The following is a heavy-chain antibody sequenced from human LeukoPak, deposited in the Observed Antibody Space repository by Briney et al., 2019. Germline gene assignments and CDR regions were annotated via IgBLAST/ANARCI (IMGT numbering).Heavy chain of an antibody. V-gene: IGHV1-18*01. CDR3: ARGSSLRAYYYYGMDV. CDR2: ISAYNGNT. D-gene: IGHD6-6*01. J-gene: IGHJ6*02. CDR1: GGTFSSYA. Sequence: GASVKVSCKASGGTFSSYAISWVRQAPGQGLEWMGWISAYNGNTNYAQKLQGRVTMTTDTSTSTAYMELRSLRSDDTAVYYCARGSSLRAYYYYGMDVWGQGTTVTVSS.